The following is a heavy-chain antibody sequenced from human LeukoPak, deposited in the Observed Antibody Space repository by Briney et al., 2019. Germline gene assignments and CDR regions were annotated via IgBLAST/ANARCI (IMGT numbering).Heavy chain of an antibody. D-gene: IGHD6-19*01. CDR3: ASSKEWIAVAGTFGY. CDR2: ISRSSSYI. V-gene: IGHV3-21*01. CDR1: GFTFSSYS. J-gene: IGHJ4*02. Sequence: GGSLRLSCAASGFTFSSYSMNWVRQAPGKGLEWVSCISRSSSYIYYADSVKGRFTISRDNSKNTLYLQMNSLRAEDTAVYYCASSKEWIAVAGTFGYWGQGTLVTVSS.